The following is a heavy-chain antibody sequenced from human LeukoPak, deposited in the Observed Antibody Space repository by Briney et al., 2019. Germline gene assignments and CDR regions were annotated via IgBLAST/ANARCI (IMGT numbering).Heavy chain of an antibody. Sequence: GGSLRLSCAAYGFIFSNNIMNWVRQAPGKGLEWVSVISADGGDIYYADSVNGRFTISRDNYKKTLHLQMDSLRAQDTAVYYCVKDPPHSDRSIYSDNSWGQGTLVTVSS. J-gene: IGHJ4*02. CDR3: VKDPPHSDRSIYSDNS. CDR1: GFIFSNNI. V-gene: IGHV3-23*01. D-gene: IGHD3-22*01. CDR2: ISADGGDI.